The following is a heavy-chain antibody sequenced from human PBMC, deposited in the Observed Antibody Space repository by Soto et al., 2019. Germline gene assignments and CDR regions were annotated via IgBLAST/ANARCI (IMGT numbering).Heavy chain of an antibody. V-gene: IGHV3-30*18. CDR1: GFTLSHYD. D-gene: IGHD1-26*01. J-gene: IGHJ4*02. CDR2: VSYGGSNK. CDR3: AKGELINPQLFEF. Sequence: QVQLVESGGGVVKPGRSLRLSCVASGFTLSHYDMNWVRQAPGKGLEWVAVVSYGGSNKYYGDSVRGRFTISRDNSKNTLYLQMNSLRAEDTAVYYCAKGELINPQLFEFWGQGALVTVSS.